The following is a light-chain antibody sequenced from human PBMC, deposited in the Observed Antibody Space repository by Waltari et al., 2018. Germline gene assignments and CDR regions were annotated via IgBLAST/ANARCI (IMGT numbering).Light chain of an antibody. CDR1: QDINNF. CDR3: QQFDTLPPS. J-gene: IGKJ4*01. V-gene: IGKV1-33*01. Sequence: DIQMTQSPSSLSASVADRVTITCQASQDINNFLNWYQQEPGRAPSPLIYDASNLETGVPSRFSGSGSGTHFTLTISSLQTEDSATYYCQQFDTLPPSFGGGTKVEI. CDR2: DAS.